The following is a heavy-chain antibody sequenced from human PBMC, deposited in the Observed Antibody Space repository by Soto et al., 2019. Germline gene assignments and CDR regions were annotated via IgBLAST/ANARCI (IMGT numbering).Heavy chain of an antibody. D-gene: IGHD6-13*01. V-gene: IGHV4-61*01. CDR3: ARERIAAAAPGGGNWFDP. J-gene: IGHJ5*02. CDR2: IYYSGST. Sequence: PSETLSLTCTVSGGSVSSGSYYWSWIRQPPGKGLEWIGYIYYSGSTNYNPSLKSRVTISVDTSKNQFSLKLSSVTAADTALYYFARERIAAAAPGGGNWFDPWGQGTLVTVSS. CDR1: GGSVSSGSYY.